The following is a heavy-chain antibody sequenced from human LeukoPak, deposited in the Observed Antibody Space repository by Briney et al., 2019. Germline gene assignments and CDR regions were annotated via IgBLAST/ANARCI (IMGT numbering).Heavy chain of an antibody. D-gene: IGHD2-2*01. CDR2: ISSSGSTI. Sequence: GGSLRLSCAASGFTFSSYEMNWVRQAPGKGLEWVSYISSSGSTIYYADSVKGRFTISRDNAKNSLYLQMNSLRAEDTAVYYCAKDGAGSQSYCSSTSCYVDYWGQGTLVTVSS. V-gene: IGHV3-48*03. CDR3: AKDGAGSQSYCSSTSCYVDY. CDR1: GFTFSSYE. J-gene: IGHJ4*02.